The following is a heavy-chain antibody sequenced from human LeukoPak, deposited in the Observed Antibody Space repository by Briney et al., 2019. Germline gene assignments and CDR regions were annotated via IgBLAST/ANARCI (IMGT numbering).Heavy chain of an antibody. CDR2: INTNTGNP. D-gene: IGHD3-3*01. CDR3: ARIQVGVIQTYYYYYMDV. Sequence: ASVKVSCKASGYTFTSYAMNWVRQAPGQGLEWMGWINTNTGNPTYAQGFTGRFVFSLDTSVSTAYLQISSLKAEDTAVYYCARIQVGVIQTYYYYYMDVWGKGTTVTVSS. V-gene: IGHV7-4-1*02. CDR1: GYTFTSYA. J-gene: IGHJ6*03.